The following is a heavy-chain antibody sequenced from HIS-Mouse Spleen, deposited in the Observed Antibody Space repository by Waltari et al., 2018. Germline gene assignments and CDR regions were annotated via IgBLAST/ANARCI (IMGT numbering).Heavy chain of an antibody. CDR1: GGSISSSSYY. J-gene: IGHJ2*01. D-gene: IGHD6-13*01. V-gene: IGHV4-39*07. CDR3: AREIPYSSSWYDWYFDL. CDR2: IYYSGGT. Sequence: QLQLQESGPGLVKPSETLSLTCTVSGGSISSSSYYWGWIRQPPGKGLEWMRSIYYSGGTYYHPSLKSRVTISVDTSETQFSLKLGSVTAADTAVYYCAREIPYSSSWYDWYFDLWGRGTLVTVSS.